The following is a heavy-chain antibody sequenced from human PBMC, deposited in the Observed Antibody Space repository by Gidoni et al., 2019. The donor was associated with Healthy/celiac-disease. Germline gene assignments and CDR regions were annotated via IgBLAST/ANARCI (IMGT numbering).Heavy chain of an antibody. D-gene: IGHD6-19*01. V-gene: IGHV3-33*01. Sequence: QVQLVESGGGVVQPGRSLSLSCAASGFTFSSYGMHWVRQAPGKGLEWVAVIWYDGSNKYYADSVKGRFTISRDNSKNTLYLQMNSLRAEDTAVYYCARDQVSPTMMAADLAYFDYWGQGTLVTVSS. CDR1: GFTFSSYG. CDR2: IWYDGSNK. J-gene: IGHJ4*02. CDR3: ARDQVSPTMMAADLAYFDY.